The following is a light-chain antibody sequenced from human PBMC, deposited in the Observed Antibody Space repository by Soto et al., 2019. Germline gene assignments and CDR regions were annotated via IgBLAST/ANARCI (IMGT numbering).Light chain of an antibody. J-gene: IGKJ2*01. CDR3: QQYGSSPPYT. Sequence: EVVLTQSPGTLSLSPGERATLSCRASQSVSNNYLAWYQQKPGQSPTLLIFGSSDRATAIPDRFSGSGSRTDFTLSISSLEPKDFAVYYCQQYGSSPPYTFGQGTKLQVK. CDR2: GSS. V-gene: IGKV3-20*01. CDR1: QSVSNNY.